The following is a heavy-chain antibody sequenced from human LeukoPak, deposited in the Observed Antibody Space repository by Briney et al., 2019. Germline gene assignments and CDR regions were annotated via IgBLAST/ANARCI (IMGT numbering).Heavy chain of an antibody. Sequence: PSETLSLTCTVSGGSISSSNYYWGWIRQPPGKGLEWIGSIYYSGSTYYNPSLKSRVTIFVDTSKNQFSLKLSSVTAADTAVYYCARLCSSTSCAYKRAFDIWGQGTMVTVSS. J-gene: IGHJ3*02. CDR3: ARLCSSTSCAYKRAFDI. CDR2: IYYSGST. V-gene: IGHV4-39*01. CDR1: GGSISSSNYY. D-gene: IGHD2-2*01.